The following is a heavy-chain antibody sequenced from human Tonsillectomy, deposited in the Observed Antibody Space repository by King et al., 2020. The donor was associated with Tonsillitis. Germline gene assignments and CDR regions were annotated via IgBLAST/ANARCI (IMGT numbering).Heavy chain of an antibody. V-gene: IGHV4-59*01. D-gene: IGHD5-12*01. CDR3: ARGVGGYRFDP. CDR1: GASISNYH. Sequence: QLQESGPGLVEPSETLSLTCSVSGASISNYHWTWIRQPPGKGLEYIGYVYNSGSTFYTPSLKSRVTISVDPSKSQFSLRLSSVTAADTAVYFCARGVGGYRFDPWGQGDLVTVSS. J-gene: IGHJ5*02. CDR2: VYNSGST.